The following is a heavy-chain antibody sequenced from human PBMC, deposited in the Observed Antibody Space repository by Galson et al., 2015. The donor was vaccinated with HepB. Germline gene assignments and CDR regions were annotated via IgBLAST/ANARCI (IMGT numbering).Heavy chain of an antibody. CDR1: GFTFSSYG. CDR2: ISYDGSNK. J-gene: IGHJ6*02. Sequence: SLRLSCAASGFTFSSYGMHWVRQAPGKGLEWVAVISYDGSNKYYADSVKGRFTISRDNSKNTLYLQMNSLRAEDTAVYYCAEALRDSGSYSYYYYGMDVWGQGSTVTVSS. D-gene: IGHD1-26*01. V-gene: IGHV3-30*18. CDR3: AEALRDSGSYSYYYYGMDV.